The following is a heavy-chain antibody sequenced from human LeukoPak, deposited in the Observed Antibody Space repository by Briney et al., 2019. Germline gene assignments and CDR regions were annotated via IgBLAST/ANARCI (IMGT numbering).Heavy chain of an antibody. Sequence: GGSLRLSCAASGFTVSSNYMSWVRQAPGKGLEWVSVIYSGGSTYYADSVKGRFTISRDNSKNTLYLQMNSLRAEDTAVYYCAKTGADYDFWSGYLGGAFDIWGQGTMVTVSS. CDR1: GFTVSSNY. CDR3: AKTGADYDFWSGYLGGAFDI. V-gene: IGHV3-66*01. J-gene: IGHJ3*02. D-gene: IGHD3-3*01. CDR2: IYSGGST.